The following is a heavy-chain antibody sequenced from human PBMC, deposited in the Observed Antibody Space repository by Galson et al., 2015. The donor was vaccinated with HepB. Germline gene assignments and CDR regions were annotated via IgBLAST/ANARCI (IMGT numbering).Heavy chain of an antibody. D-gene: IGHD6-13*01. Sequence: SVKVSCKASGYTFTSYYMHWVRQAPGQGLEWMGIINPSGGSTSYAQKFQGRVTMTRDTSTSTAYMELRSLRSDDTAVYYCARDEYSSSFDYWGQGTLVTVSS. CDR3: ARDEYSSSFDY. V-gene: IGHV1-46*01. CDR2: INPSGGST. CDR1: GYTFTSYY. J-gene: IGHJ4*02.